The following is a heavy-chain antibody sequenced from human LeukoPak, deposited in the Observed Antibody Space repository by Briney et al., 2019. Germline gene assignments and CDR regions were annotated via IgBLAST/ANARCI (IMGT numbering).Heavy chain of an antibody. V-gene: IGHV4-4*07. CDR2: IYTSGST. CDR3: ARDRGYFDWLFPFDY. J-gene: IGHJ4*02. D-gene: IGHD3-9*01. CDR1: GNSISSYY. Sequence: PSETLSLTCTVSGNSISSYYWNWIRQPPGKGLEWIGRIYTSGSTNYNPSLKSRVTISVDTSKNQFSLKLSSVTPADTAVYYCARDRGYFDWLFPFDYWGQGTLVTVSS.